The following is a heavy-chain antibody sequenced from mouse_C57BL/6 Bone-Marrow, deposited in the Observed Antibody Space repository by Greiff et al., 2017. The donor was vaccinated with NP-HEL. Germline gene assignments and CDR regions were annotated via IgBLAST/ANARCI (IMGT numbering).Heavy chain of an antibody. CDR2: IDPESGGT. CDR1: GYTFTNYW. Sequence: QVQLQQPGAELVKPGASVKLSCKASGYTFTNYWMHWVKQRPGRGLEWIGRIDPESGGTKYNEKFKSKATMTVDKPSSTAYLQLSSLTSEDSAVSYYARYYYWGGYFDYWGQGTTLTVSS. CDR3: ARYYYWGGYFDY. J-gene: IGHJ2*01. V-gene: IGHV1-72*01. D-gene: IGHD1-1*01.